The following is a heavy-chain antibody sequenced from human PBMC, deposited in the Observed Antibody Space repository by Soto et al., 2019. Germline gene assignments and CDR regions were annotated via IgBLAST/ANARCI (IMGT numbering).Heavy chain of an antibody. CDR3: ARVGAGQPHRIAADGIRGVNFDY. CDR1: GGSFSGYY. Sequence: SETLSLTCAVYGGSFSGYYWSWIRQPPGKGLEWIGGINHSGSTTYNPSLKSRVTISVDTSKNQFSPQLSTLTAAATAVYYCARVGAGQPHRIAADGIRGVNFDYWGQGTLVTVS. CDR2: INHSGST. J-gene: IGHJ4*02. D-gene: IGHD6-13*01. V-gene: IGHV4-34*01.